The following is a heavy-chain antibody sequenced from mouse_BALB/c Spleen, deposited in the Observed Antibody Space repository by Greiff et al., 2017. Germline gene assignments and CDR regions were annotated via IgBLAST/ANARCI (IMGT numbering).Heavy chain of an antibody. D-gene: IGHD1-1*01. Sequence: VKLMESGPELVKPGASVKMSCKASGYTFTDYVISWVKQRTGQGLEWIGEIYPGSGSTYYNEKFKGKATLTADKSSNTAYMQLSSLTSEDSAVYFCAYYYGSTYAMDYWGQGTSVTVSS. CDR3: AYYYGSTYAMDY. J-gene: IGHJ4*01. V-gene: IGHV1-77*01. CDR1: GYTFTDYV. CDR2: IYPGSGST.